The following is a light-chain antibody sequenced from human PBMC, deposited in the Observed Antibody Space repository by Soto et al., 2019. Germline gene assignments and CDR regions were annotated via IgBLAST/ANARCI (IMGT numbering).Light chain of an antibody. CDR3: QQYNNYPWT. V-gene: IGKV1-5*03. Sequence: DIQMTQSPSTLSASVGDRVTITCRASQSISSWLAWYQQKPGKAPNLLIYKASSLEGGVPSRFSGSGSGTEFTLTISRLQPDDFATYYCQQYNNYPWTFGQGTKVEIK. J-gene: IGKJ1*01. CDR1: QSISSW. CDR2: KAS.